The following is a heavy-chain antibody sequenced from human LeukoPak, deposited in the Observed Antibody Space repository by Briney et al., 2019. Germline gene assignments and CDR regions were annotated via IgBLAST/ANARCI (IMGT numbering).Heavy chain of an antibody. CDR3: AREETLGYCSGGSCYVFGMDV. CDR1: GFTVSSNY. Sequence: PGGSLRLSCAASGFTVSSNYMSWVRQAPGKGLEWVSVIYSGGSTYYADSVKGRFTISRDNSKNTLYLQMNSLRAEDTAVYYCAREETLGYCSGGSCYVFGMDVWGQGTTVTVS. D-gene: IGHD2-15*01. J-gene: IGHJ6*02. V-gene: IGHV3-53*01. CDR2: IYSGGST.